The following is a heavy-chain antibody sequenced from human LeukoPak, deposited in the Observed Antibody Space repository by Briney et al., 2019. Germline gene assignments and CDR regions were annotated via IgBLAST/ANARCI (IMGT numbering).Heavy chain of an antibody. Sequence: SETLSLTCAVYGGSFSGYYWSWIRQPPGKGLEWIGEINHSGSTNYNPSLKSRVTISVDTFKNQFSLKLSSVTAADTAVYYCARGNWGSDYWGQGTLVTVSS. J-gene: IGHJ4*02. CDR1: GGSFSGYY. V-gene: IGHV4-34*01. CDR3: ARGNWGSDY. D-gene: IGHD7-27*01. CDR2: INHSGST.